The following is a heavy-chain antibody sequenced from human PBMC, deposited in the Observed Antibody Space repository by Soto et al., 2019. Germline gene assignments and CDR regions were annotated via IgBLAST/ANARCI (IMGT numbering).Heavy chain of an antibody. CDR1: GFTVSSNY. V-gene: IGHV3-66*01. D-gene: IGHD3-10*01. CDR2: IYSGGST. CDR3: ARSLREVTMVRGVIIDAFDI. J-gene: IGHJ3*02. Sequence: GESLKISCAASGFTVSSNYMSWVRQAPGKGLEWVSVIYSGGSTYYADSVKGRFTISRDNSKNTLYLQMNSLRAEDTAVYYCARSLREVTMVRGVIIDAFDIWGQGTMVTVSS.